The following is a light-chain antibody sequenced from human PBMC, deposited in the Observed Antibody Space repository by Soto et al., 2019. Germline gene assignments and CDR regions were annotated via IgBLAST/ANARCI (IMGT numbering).Light chain of an antibody. Sequence: EIVLTQSPATLSLSPGERATLSCMASQSVSSYLAWYQQKPGQAPRLLIYDASNRATGIPARFSGSGSGTDFTLTISSLEPEDFAVYYCQQRSNWPRTFGQGSKVEI. CDR1: QSVSSY. J-gene: IGKJ1*01. CDR3: QQRSNWPRT. CDR2: DAS. V-gene: IGKV3-11*01.